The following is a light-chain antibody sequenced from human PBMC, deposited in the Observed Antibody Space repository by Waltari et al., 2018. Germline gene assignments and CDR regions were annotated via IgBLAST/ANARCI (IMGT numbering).Light chain of an antibody. Sequence: DIQMTQSPSSLSASVGDRVTITCQASQDISNYLNWYQQKPGKAPKLLIYDASNLETGVPSRVSGSGSGTDFTFTISSLQPEDIATYYCQQYDNLPVFGPGTKVDIK. CDR3: QQYDNLPV. J-gene: IGKJ3*01. CDR2: DAS. CDR1: QDISNY. V-gene: IGKV1-33*01.